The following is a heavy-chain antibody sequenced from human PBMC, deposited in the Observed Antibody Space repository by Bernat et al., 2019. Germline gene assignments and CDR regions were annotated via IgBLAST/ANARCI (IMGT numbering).Heavy chain of an antibody. D-gene: IGHD6-19*01. V-gene: IGHV3-30*07. CDR3: ARVEVAVAGTGFLGY. Sequence: QVQLVESGGGVVQPGRSLRLSCAASGFTFSSYAMHWVRQAPGKGLEWVAVISYDGSNKYYADSVKGRFTISRDNSKNTLYLQMNSLRAEDTAVYYCARVEVAVAGTGFLGYWGQGTLVTVSS. CDR1: GFTFSSYA. J-gene: IGHJ4*02. CDR2: ISYDGSNK.